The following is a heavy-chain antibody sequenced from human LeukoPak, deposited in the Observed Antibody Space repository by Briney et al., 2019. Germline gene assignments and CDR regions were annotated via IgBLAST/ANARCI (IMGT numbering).Heavy chain of an antibody. V-gene: IGHV4-34*01. CDR3: ARPNRAARPGLDFDY. CDR1: GGSFSGYY. J-gene: IGHJ4*02. D-gene: IGHD6-6*01. CDR2: INHRGST. Sequence: SETLSLTCAVYGGSFSGYYWSWIRQPPGKGLEWIGEINHRGSTNYNPSLKSRVTISVDTSKNQFSLKLSSVTAADTAVYYCARPNRAARPGLDFDYWGQGTLVTVSS.